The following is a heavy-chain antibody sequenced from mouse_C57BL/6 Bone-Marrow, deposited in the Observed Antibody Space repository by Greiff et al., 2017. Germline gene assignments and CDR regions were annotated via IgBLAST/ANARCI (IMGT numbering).Heavy chain of an antibody. J-gene: IGHJ1*03. CDR1: GFNIKDDY. D-gene: IGHD1-1*01. V-gene: IGHV14-4*01. CDR3: TPYYGSSYGWYFDV. CDR2: IDPENGDT. Sequence: VQLQQSGAELVRPGASVKLSCTASGFNIKDDYMHWVKQRPEQGLEWIGWIDPENGDTEYASKFQGKATITADTSSNTAYLQLSSLTSEDTAVYYWTPYYGSSYGWYFDVWGTGTTVTVSS.